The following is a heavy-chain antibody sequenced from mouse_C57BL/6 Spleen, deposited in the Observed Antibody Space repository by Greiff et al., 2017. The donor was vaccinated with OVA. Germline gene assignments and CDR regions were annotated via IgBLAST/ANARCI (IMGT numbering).Heavy chain of an antibody. CDR3: ARQDGAMDY. CDR1: GFTFSSYG. Sequence: EVQLVESGGDLVKPGGSLKLSCAASGFTFSSYGMSWVRQTPDKRLEWVATISSGGSYTYYQDRVKGRFNISRDNAKNTLYLQMSSLKSEDTAMYYCARQDGAMDYWGQGTSVTVSS. D-gene: IGHD2-3*01. J-gene: IGHJ4*01. V-gene: IGHV5-6*01. CDR2: ISSGGSYT.